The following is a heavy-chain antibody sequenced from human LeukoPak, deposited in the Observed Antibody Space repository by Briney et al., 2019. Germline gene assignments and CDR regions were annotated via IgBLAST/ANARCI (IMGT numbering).Heavy chain of an antibody. CDR2: IWYDGSNK. V-gene: IGHV3-33*06. D-gene: IGHD3-22*01. J-gene: IGHJ4*02. CDR1: GFIFSSYG. Sequence: GRSLRLSCAASGFIFSSYGMHWVRQAPGKGLEWVAVIWYDGSNKYYADSVKGRFTISRDNSKNTLYLQMNSLRAEDTAVYYCAKDRGPDSSGYYNFDYWGQGTLVTVSS. CDR3: AKDRGPDSSGYYNFDY.